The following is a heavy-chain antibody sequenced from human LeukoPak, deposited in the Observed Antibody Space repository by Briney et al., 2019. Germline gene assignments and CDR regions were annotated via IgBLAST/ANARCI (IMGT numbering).Heavy chain of an antibody. J-gene: IGHJ5*02. CDR3: AALGYSSSWYEEQKGWFDP. D-gene: IGHD6-13*01. Sequence: SETLSLTCTVSGGSISSYYWSWIRQPPGKGLEWIGYIYYSGSTNYNPSLKSRVTISVDTSKNQFSLKLSSVTAADTAVYYCAALGYSSSWYEEQKGWFDPWGQGTLVTVSS. V-gene: IGHV4-59*12. CDR1: GGSISSYY. CDR2: IYYSGST.